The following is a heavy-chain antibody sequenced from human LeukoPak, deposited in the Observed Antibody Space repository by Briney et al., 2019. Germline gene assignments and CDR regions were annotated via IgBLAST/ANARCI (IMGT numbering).Heavy chain of an antibody. CDR2: ISYIGGT. CDR3: ARDPTPVTKGLDI. J-gene: IGHJ3*02. D-gene: IGHD4-17*01. V-gene: IGHV4-59*11. Sequence: PSETLSLTCTVSGGSMSSHYWSWIRQPPGEGLECIGYISYIGGTNYNPSLKSRATISVDTSKNQFSLKLSSVTAADAAVYFCARDPTPVTKGLDIWGQGTMVTVSS. CDR1: GGSMSSHY.